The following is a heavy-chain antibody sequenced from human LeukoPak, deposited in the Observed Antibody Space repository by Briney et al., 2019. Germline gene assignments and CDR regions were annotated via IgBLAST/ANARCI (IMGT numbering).Heavy chain of an antibody. CDR1: GYTFTSYD. CDR3: ARNPSTVVRGADY. V-gene: IGHV3-21*01. J-gene: IGHJ4*02. D-gene: IGHD3-10*01. Sequence: SCKASGYTFTSYDVNWVRQATGQGLEWVSSISSSSSYIYYADSVKGRFTISRDNAKNSLYLQMNSLRAEDTAVYYCARNPSTVVRGADYWAQGTLVTVSS. CDR2: ISSSSSYI.